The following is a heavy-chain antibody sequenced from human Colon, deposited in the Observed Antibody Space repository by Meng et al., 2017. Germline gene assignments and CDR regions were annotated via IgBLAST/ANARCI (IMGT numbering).Heavy chain of an antibody. CDR1: GFSFRNAW. D-gene: IGHD6-13*01. Sequence: GESLKISCAASGFSFRNAWMNWVRQAPGKGLEWVGRIKSKTDGGTTDYAAPVKGRFIISRDDSKDTLYLQMNSLKTEDTALYFCTTRTLAAATSRFDYWGQGTLVTVSS. CDR3: TTRTLAAATSRFDY. J-gene: IGHJ4*02. CDR2: IKSKTDGGTT. V-gene: IGHV3-15*01.